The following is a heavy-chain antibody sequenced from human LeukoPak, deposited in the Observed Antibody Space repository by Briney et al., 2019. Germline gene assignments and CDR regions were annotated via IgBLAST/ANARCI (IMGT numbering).Heavy chain of an antibody. D-gene: IGHD4-17*01. CDR3: ARTGSYGDYVTFDY. CDR2: INPNSGGT. CDR1: GYTFTGYY. V-gene: IGHV1-2*02. Sequence: ASVKVPCKASGYTFTGYYIHWVRQAPGQGLEWMGWINPNSGGTNYAQNFQGRVTMTRNTSISTAYMELSRLRSDDTAVYYCARTGSYGDYVTFDYWGQGTLVTVSS. J-gene: IGHJ4*02.